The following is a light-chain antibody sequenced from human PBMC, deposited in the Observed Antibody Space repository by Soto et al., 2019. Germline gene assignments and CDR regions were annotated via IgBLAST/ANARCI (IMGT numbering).Light chain of an antibody. CDR1: QSISSH. CDR2: DAS. V-gene: IGKV3-11*01. Sequence: EIVLTQSPATLSLSPGERATLSCRASQSISSHLAWYQQKPGQAPRLLIYDASNRATGIPVRFSGSGSGTDFTLTTNSLEPEDFAVYYCQQRPNLPLTFCGGTKVENK. CDR3: QQRPNLPLT. J-gene: IGKJ4*01.